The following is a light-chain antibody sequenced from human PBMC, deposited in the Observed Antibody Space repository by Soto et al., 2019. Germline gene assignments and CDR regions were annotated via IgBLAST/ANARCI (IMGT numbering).Light chain of an antibody. CDR3: CSHPHRHTFVV. V-gene: IGLV2-23*01. J-gene: IGLJ2*01. CDR1: SSDVGTFNL. CDR2: EGA. Sequence: QSALTQPASVSGSPGQSITISCTGTSSDVGTFNLVSWYQQHPGKAPKIVIYEGAKRPSGVSNRFSGSGSGNTASLTISGLQAEDEADYFCCSHPHRHTFVVFGGGTKLTVL.